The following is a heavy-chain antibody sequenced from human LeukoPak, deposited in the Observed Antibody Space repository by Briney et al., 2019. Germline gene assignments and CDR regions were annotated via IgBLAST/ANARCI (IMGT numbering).Heavy chain of an antibody. Sequence: GGSLRLSCAASGFTVSSNYMSWVRQAPGEGLEWVSVIYSGGSTYYADSVKGRFTISRDNSKNTLYLQMNSLRAEDTAVYYCARIRDGYNYYFDYWGQGTLVTVSS. CDR3: ARIRDGYNYYFDY. V-gene: IGHV3-53*01. J-gene: IGHJ4*02. CDR2: IYSGGST. D-gene: IGHD5-24*01. CDR1: GFTVSSNY.